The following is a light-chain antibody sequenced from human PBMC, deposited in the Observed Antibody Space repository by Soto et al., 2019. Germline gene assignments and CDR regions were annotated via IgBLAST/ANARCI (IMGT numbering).Light chain of an antibody. V-gene: IGLV1-44*01. Sequence: QSVLTQPPSASGTPGQSVIISCSGSSSNIGSNTVNWYQQLPGSAPRVVMYSNNQRPSGVPARFSGSRSGTSASLAIRGLQSEDEADYYCAAWDSSLSGVLFGGGTKLTVL. J-gene: IGLJ2*01. CDR3: AAWDSSLSGVL. CDR1: SSNIGSNT. CDR2: SNN.